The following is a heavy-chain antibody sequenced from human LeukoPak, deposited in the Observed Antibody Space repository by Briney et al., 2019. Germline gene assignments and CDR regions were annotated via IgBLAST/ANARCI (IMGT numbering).Heavy chain of an antibody. D-gene: IGHD1-26*01. CDR3: AKRGQHLDSGSYLGYFDY. CDR2: ISWNSGSI. Sequence: GGSLRLSCAASGFTFEHYAIHWVRQAPGKGLEWVSGISWNSGSIGYADSVKGRFTISRDNAKNSLYLQMNSLRAEDTALYYCAKRGQHLDSGSYLGYFDYWGQGTLVTVSS. CDR1: GFTFEHYA. V-gene: IGHV3-9*01. J-gene: IGHJ4*02.